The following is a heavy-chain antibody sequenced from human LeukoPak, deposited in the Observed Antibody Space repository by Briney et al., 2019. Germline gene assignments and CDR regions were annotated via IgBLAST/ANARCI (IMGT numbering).Heavy chain of an antibody. CDR1: GFTFSSYS. J-gene: IGHJ4*02. Sequence: PGGSLRLSCAASGFTFSSYSMNWVRQAPGKGLEWVSSISSSSSYIYYADPVKGRFTISRDNAKNSLYLQMNSLRAEDTAVYYCARGRRDGYNSDYWGQGTLVTVSS. CDR2: ISSSSSYI. V-gene: IGHV3-21*01. D-gene: IGHD5-24*01. CDR3: ARGRRDGYNSDY.